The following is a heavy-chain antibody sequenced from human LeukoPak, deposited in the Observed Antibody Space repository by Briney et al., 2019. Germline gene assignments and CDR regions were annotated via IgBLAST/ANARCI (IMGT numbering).Heavy chain of an antibody. CDR2: IYYSGSI. CDR3: ARDKVPGDF. Sequence: SETLSLTCTVSGGSISRYCWSWIRQPPGKGLEWIGYIYYSGSINYNPSLKSRVTISVDTSKNQFSLKLSSVTAADTAVYYCARDKVPGDFWGPGTLVTVSS. CDR1: GGSISRYC. V-gene: IGHV4-59*01. J-gene: IGHJ4*02.